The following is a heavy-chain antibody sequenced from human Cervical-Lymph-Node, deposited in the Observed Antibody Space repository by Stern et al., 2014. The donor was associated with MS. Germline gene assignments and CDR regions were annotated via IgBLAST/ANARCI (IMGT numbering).Heavy chain of an antibody. CDR3: AKERGDSFDFAT. Sequence: VQLVESGAEVKKPGSSLRVPCKASGGTFSTHVISWIRQAPGQGPPPLGGISPMFGRARYAQKFQGRLRITADESTTTAHMEFSSLTSEDVAVYYCAKERGDSFDFATWGQGTLVTVSS. V-gene: IGHV1-69*12. D-gene: IGHD2-21*02. J-gene: IGHJ4*02. CDR2: ISPMFGRA. CDR1: GGTFSTHV.